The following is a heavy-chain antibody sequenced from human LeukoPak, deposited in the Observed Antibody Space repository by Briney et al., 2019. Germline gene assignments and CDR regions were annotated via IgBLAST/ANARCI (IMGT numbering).Heavy chain of an antibody. CDR2: IYYSGNT. V-gene: IGHV4-59*01. J-gene: IGHJ6*03. D-gene: IGHD3-22*01. CDR3: ARWIEYYDSSGYYHYYYYYYMDV. CDR1: GCSISSYY. Sequence: SETLSLTCTVSGCSISSYYWSWIRQPPGKGLEWIGYIYYSGNTNYNPSLKSRVTISVDTSKNQFSLKLSSLTAADTAVYYCARWIEYYDSSGYYHYYYYYYMDVWGKGTTVTVSS.